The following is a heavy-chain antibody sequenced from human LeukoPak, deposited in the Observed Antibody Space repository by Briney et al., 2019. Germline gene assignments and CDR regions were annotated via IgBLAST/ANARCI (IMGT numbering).Heavy chain of an antibody. Sequence: PSQTLSLTCSISGGSLHTRDSSLTWIRQPAGKGLEWIGHITTIGATDYNASLKSRVRMSVDRSTNQFSLMLSSVTAADTAVYYCARNVATRDRYFYYYYMDVWGKGTTVTVS. D-gene: IGHD3-9*01. J-gene: IGHJ6*03. CDR1: GGSLHTRDSS. CDR3: ARNVATRDRYFYYYYMDV. V-gene: IGHV4-61*09. CDR2: ITTIGAT.